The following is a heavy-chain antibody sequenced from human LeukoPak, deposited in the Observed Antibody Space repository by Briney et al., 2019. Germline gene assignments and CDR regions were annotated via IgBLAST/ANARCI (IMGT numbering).Heavy chain of an antibody. CDR2: IYYSGST. CDR3: ARAEGEYGDNSAHSDY. J-gene: IGHJ4*02. D-gene: IGHD4-23*01. CDR1: GGSISSGGYY. Sequence: SQTLSLTCTVSGGSISSGGYYWSWIRQHPGKGLEWIGYIYYSGSTYYNPSLKSRVTISVDTSKNQFSLKLSSVTAADTAVYYCARAEGEYGDNSAHSDYWGQGTLVTVSS. V-gene: IGHV4-31*03.